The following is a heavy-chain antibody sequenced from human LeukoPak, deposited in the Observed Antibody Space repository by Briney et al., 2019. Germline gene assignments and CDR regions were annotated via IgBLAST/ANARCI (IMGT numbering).Heavy chain of an antibody. V-gene: IGHV3-9*03. D-gene: IGHD3-22*01. J-gene: IGHJ4*02. Sequence: FLRLSCGASGFTLYGFAMHWVRQAPGKGLEWVSGIRWNCCSIGYADSVKGRFTISRDNAKNSLYLQMNSLRAEDMALYYCAKASVDSSGYYHGFDYWGQGTLVTVSS. CDR2: IRWNCCSI. CDR1: GFTLYGFA. CDR3: AKASVDSSGYYHGFDY.